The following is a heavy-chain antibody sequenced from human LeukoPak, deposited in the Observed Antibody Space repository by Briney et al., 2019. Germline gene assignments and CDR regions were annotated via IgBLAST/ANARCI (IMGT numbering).Heavy chain of an antibody. Sequence: PSGTLSLTCAVSGGSISSSNWWSWVRQPPGKGLEWIGEIYHSGSTNYNPSLKSRVTISVDKSKNQFSLKVSSVTAADTAVYYCARTPSMGSSYFYYGMDVWGQGTTVTVSS. CDR3: ARTPSMGSSYFYYGMDV. CDR2: IYHSGST. J-gene: IGHJ6*02. V-gene: IGHV4-4*02. CDR1: GGSISSSNW. D-gene: IGHD1-26*01.